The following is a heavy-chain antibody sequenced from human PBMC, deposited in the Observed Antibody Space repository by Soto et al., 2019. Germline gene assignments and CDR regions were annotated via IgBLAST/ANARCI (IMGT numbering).Heavy chain of an antibody. Sequence: PGGSLRLSCAASGFNFSSYSIYWVRQAPGKGLEWVSGISASGGATYYAVSVKGRFTISRDNSKNTLSLQMNSLRADDTAVYYCARSFYNYDRRGRRVAVGMDVWGQGTKVTVSS. D-gene: IGHD3-22*01. CDR2: ISASGGAT. V-gene: IGHV3-23*01. J-gene: IGHJ6*02. CDR3: ARSFYNYDRRGRRVAVGMDV. CDR1: GFNFSSYS.